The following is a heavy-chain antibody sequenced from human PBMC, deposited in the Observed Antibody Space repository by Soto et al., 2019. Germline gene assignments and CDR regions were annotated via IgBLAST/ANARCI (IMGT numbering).Heavy chain of an antibody. CDR1: ANTFINNY. V-gene: IGHV1-46*01. Sequence: QVQLLQSGAEVKKPGASVRISCKSSANTFINNYINWVRQAPGQGLEWLGVFNPRGGTTRYAQKFQDRLTMTGDTSTGTVFMELSNLKSEDTAVYYCARVYGLVQYDDFWSGYYDYWGQGTLVIVSS. CDR2: FNPRGGTT. CDR3: ARVYGLVQYDDFWSGYYDY. J-gene: IGHJ4*02. D-gene: IGHD3-3*01.